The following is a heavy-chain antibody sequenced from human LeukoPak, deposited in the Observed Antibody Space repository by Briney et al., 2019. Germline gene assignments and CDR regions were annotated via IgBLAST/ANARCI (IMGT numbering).Heavy chain of an antibody. CDR1: GFTFSNYA. CDR3: AKTKIVATFFDY. J-gene: IGHJ4*02. D-gene: IGHD5-12*01. Sequence: GGSLRLSCAASGFTFSNYAMSWVRQAPGKGLEWVSGISDSGDSTYYADSVKGRFTVSRDNSKNTLYLQMNSLRAEDTAIYYCAKTKIVATFFDYWGQGTLVTVSS. V-gene: IGHV3-23*01. CDR2: ISDSGDST.